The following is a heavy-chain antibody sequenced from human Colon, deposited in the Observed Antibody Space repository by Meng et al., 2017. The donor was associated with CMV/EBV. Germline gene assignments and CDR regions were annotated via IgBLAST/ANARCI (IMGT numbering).Heavy chain of an antibody. CDR3: VRGSEISTGSYGDS. J-gene: IGHJ5*02. Sequence: ASGYSFSDYYLLWVRQAPGQGLEWMGRMIPNTGGTNYAQKFQGRVTMTGDTSISTAYMELRNVRSDDTAVYYCVRGSEISTGSYGDSWGQGTLVTVSS. V-gene: IGHV1-2*06. CDR1: GYSFSDYY. D-gene: IGHD3-9*01. CDR2: MIPNTGGT.